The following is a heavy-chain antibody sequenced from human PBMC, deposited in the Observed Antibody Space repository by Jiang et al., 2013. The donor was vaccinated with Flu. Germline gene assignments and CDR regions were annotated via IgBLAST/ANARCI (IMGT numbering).Heavy chain of an antibody. V-gene: IGHV3-33*01. J-gene: IGHJ3*02. CDR2: IWFDGSNK. Sequence: GRSLRLSCAASGFGFNSYAMHWVRQAPGKGLEWVAFIWFDGSNKYFADSVKGRFTISRDNSKNILYLQLDSLRGEDTAIYYCAGDPPGSGFAFHIWGQGTMVTVSS. CDR3: AGDPPGSGFAFHI. D-gene: IGHD6-25*01. CDR1: GFGFNSYA.